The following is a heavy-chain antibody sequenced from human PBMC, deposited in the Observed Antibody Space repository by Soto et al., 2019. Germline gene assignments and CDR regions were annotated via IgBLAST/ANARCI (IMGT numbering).Heavy chain of an antibody. CDR3: ATLASKNGFDI. CDR1: GFTFSSYG. J-gene: IGHJ3*02. V-gene: IGHV3-33*01. Sequence: QVQLVESGGGVVQPGGSLRLSCAASGFTFSSYGMHWVRQAPGKGLEWVAVIWYDASNKYYADSVKGRFTISRDNSKNTLYLQMNSLRGDDTAVYYCATLASKNGFDIWGQGTMVTVSS. D-gene: IGHD6-19*01. CDR2: IWYDASNK.